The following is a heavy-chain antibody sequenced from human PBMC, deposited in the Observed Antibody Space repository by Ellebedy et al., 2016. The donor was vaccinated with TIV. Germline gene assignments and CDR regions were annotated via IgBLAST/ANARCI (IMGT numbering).Heavy chain of an antibody. V-gene: IGHV4-39*01. D-gene: IGHD3-9*01. CDR2: IFDTGST. CDR1: GGSISSSSYY. Sequence: GSLRLSCSVSGGSISSSSYYWAWIRQPPGKGLEWIGSIFDTGSTYYNPSLKSRVTMSVDTSKNQFSLRLSSVTAADTAVYYCARLDYAFDIWGQGTMVTVSS. J-gene: IGHJ3*02. CDR3: ARLDYAFDI.